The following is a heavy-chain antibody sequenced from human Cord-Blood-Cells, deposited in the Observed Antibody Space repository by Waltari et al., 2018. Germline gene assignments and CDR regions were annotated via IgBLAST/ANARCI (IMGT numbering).Heavy chain of an antibody. J-gene: IGHJ4*02. D-gene: IGHD7-27*01. CDR2: INPNSGGT. V-gene: IGHV1-2*06. CDR1: GYTFTGYY. CDR3: ARPLELGTEGDY. Sequence: QVQLVQSGVEVKKPGASVKVSCTASGYTFTGYYMHWVRQAPGQGLEWMGRINPNSGGTNYAQKFQGRVTMTRDTSISTAYMELSRLRSDDTAVYYCARPLELGTEGDYWGQGTLVTVSS.